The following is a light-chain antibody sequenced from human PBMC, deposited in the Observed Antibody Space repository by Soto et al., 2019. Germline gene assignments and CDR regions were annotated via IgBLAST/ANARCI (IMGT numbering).Light chain of an antibody. J-gene: IGKJ1*01. Sequence: DIQMTQSPSTLSASVGDRVTITFRASQSISSYLAWYQQKPGKAPKVLIYKASNLESGVPSRFSGSGSGTAFSLTISSLQPDDFAPYYCQEYKTYSQTFGQGTKVEIK. CDR1: QSISSY. CDR3: QEYKTYSQT. V-gene: IGKV1-5*03. CDR2: KAS.